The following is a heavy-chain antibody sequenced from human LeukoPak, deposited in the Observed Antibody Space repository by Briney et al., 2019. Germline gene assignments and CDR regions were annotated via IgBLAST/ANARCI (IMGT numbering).Heavy chain of an antibody. CDR3: ARQRGHIVGATYDY. D-gene: IGHD1-26*01. CDR2: VYYTGST. J-gene: IGHJ4*02. CDR1: GCSITNYC. V-gene: IGHV4-59*08. Sequence: NTAETLSLTCAGSGCSITNYCLSWVRQAPGMGLEWVGYVYYTGSTDYNPSLKSRVTLSVDTSKNQFFLKMTSMTAADTAVYYCARQRGHIVGATYDYWGQGTLVTVSS.